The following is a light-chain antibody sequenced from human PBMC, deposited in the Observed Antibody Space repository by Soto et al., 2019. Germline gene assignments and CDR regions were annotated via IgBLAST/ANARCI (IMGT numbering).Light chain of an antibody. CDR3: QQYGNFPLT. V-gene: IGKV1-33*01. Sequence: IQMTQSPSSLSASVRDRVTITRQASQDISTFLNWYQQKPGKAPKLLIYDASGLETGVPSRFSGRGSGTEFTFTISSLQPEDIATYYCQQYGNFPLTFGGGTRVEIK. CDR1: QDISTF. CDR2: DAS. J-gene: IGKJ4*01.